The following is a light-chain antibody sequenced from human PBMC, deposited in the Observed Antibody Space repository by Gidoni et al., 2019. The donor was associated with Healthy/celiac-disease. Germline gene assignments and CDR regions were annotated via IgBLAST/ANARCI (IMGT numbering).Light chain of an antibody. Sequence: IVLTQSPATLSLSPGERATLSCSASQSVSSYLAWYQQKPGQAPRLLIYDASNRATGIPARFSGSGAGTDFTLTSSSLEPEDFAVYYCQQRSNWPTFGPGTKVDIK. CDR3: QQRSNWPT. J-gene: IGKJ3*01. CDR2: DAS. CDR1: QSVSSY. V-gene: IGKV3-11*01.